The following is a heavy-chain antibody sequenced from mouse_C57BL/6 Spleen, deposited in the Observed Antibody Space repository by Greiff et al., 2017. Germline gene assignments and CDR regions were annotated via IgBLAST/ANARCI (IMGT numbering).Heavy chain of an antibody. D-gene: IGHD3-3*01. J-gene: IGHJ4*01. CDR3: ARGVFSRVDY. Sequence: VQLQQSGPELVKPGASVKISCKASGYAFSSSWMNWVKQRPGTGLAWIGRLYPGNGDTNYNGKFKGKATLTADKSSSTASMQLSRLTSEDAAVYCCARGVFSRVDYWGQGTSVTVSS. CDR2: LYPGNGDT. CDR1: GYAFSSSW. V-gene: IGHV1-82*01.